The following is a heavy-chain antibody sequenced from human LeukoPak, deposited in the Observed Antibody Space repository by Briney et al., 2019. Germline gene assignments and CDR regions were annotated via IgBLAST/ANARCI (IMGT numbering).Heavy chain of an antibody. J-gene: IGHJ3*02. Sequence: PSETLSLTCTVSGTSITRTYWSWIRQPPGRGLESVGYVYDTGDTNYNPSLKSRVTMSLDTSKNQFSLKLSSVTAADTAVYYCARVGGNPTDDAFDIWGQGTMVTVSS. D-gene: IGHD1-14*01. CDR2: VYDTGDT. CDR3: ARVGGNPTDDAFDI. CDR1: GTSITRTY. V-gene: IGHV4-59*08.